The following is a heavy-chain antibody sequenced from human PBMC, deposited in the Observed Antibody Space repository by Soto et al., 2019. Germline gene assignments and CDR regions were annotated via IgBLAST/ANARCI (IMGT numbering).Heavy chain of an antibody. CDR1: GGSFSGYY. CDR3: ARGRSRFGMDV. J-gene: IGHJ6*02. Sequence: SETLSLTCAVYGGSFSGYYWSWIRQPPGKGLEWIGEINHSGSTNYNPSLKSRVTISVDTSKNQFSLKLSSVTAADTAVYYCARGRSRFGMDVWGQGTTVTVSS. CDR2: INHSGST. V-gene: IGHV4-34*01. D-gene: IGHD2-2*01.